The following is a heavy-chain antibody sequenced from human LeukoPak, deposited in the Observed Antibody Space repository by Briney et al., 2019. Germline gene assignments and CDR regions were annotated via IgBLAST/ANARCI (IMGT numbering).Heavy chain of an antibody. D-gene: IGHD4-17*01. CDR1: GGSFSGYY. Sequence: SETLSLTCAVYGGSFSGYYWSWIRQPPGKGLEWIGEINHSGSTNYNPSLKSRVTISVDTSKNQFSLKLSSVTAADTAVYYCARAEDDYAVWFDPWGQGTLVTVSS. CDR3: ARAEDDYAVWFDP. V-gene: IGHV4-34*01. J-gene: IGHJ5*02. CDR2: INHSGST.